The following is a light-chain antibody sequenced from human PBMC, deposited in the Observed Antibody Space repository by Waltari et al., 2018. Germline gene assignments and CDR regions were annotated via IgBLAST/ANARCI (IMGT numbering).Light chain of an antibody. J-gene: IGLJ3*02. V-gene: IGLV1-44*01. CDR1: TSHVGSNL. Sequence: QSLLTHPPPASGHPGQRVTMSRTRRTSHVGSNLENWYQQPPGKAPKLLLYTSDQRPSGVPDRFSGSKSGTSASLAISGLQSEDEADYYCAAWDDSLNGHWVFGGGTKVTVL. CDR3: AAWDDSLNGHWV. CDR2: TSD.